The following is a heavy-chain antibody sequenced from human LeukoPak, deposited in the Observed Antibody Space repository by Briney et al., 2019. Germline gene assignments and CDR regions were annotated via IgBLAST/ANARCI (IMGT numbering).Heavy chain of an antibody. V-gene: IGHV3-21*01. Sequence: PGGSLRLSCAASGFTFSSYSMNWVRQAPGKGLEWVSSISSSSSSYIYYADSVKGRFTISRDNAKNSLYLQMNSLTAEDTAVYYCARDYDILAFDYWGQGTLVTVSS. J-gene: IGHJ4*02. D-gene: IGHD3-9*01. CDR3: ARDYDILAFDY. CDR1: GFTFSSYS. CDR2: ISSSSSSYI.